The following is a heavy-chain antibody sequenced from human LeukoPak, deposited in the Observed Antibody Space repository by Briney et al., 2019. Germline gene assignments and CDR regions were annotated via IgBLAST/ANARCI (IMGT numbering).Heavy chain of an antibody. CDR2: IKQDGSEK. CDR1: GFTFSSCW. CDR3: ARDSGIAAGHDAFDI. J-gene: IGHJ3*02. V-gene: IGHV3-7*01. D-gene: IGHD6-13*01. Sequence: GGSLRLSCAASGFTFSSCWMSWVRQAPGKGLEWVANIKQDGSEKYYVDSVKGRFTISRDNAKNSLYLQMNSLRAEDTAVYYCARDSGIAAGHDAFDIWGQGTMVTVSS.